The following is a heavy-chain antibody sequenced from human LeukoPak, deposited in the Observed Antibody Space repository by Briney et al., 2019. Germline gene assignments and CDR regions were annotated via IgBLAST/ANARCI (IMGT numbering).Heavy chain of an antibody. V-gene: IGHV3-9*01. CDR1: GFTFDDYA. Sequence: GGSLRLSCTASGFTFDDYAMHWVRQGPGKGLEWVSGISWNSDNLGYADSVKGRFTISRDNAKNSLYLRMNSPRAEDTALYYCAKASSGYDPYDAFDIWGQGTMVTVSS. J-gene: IGHJ3*02. D-gene: IGHD5-12*01. CDR3: AKASSGYDPYDAFDI. CDR2: ISWNSDNL.